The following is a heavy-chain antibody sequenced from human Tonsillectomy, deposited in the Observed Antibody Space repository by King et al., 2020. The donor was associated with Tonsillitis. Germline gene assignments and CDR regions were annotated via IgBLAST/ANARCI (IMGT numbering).Heavy chain of an antibody. CDR1: GGSFRGYY. CDR3: ARHVAAYWYFDL. D-gene: IGHD5-12*01. J-gene: IGHJ2*01. CDR2: INHSGST. V-gene: IGHV4-34*01. Sequence: VQLQQWGAGLLKPSETLSLTCAVYGGSFRGYYWSWIRQPPGKGLQWIGEINHSGSTTYNPSLKSRVTISVDTSKNQFSLKLSSVTAADTAVYYCARHVAAYWYFDLWGRGTLVTVSS.